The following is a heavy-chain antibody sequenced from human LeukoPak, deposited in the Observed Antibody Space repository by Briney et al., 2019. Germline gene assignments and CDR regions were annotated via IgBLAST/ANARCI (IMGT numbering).Heavy chain of an antibody. J-gene: IGHJ6*02. D-gene: IGHD2-2*02. CDR1: GGTFSSYA. Sequence: GASVKVSCKASGGTFSSYAISWVRQAPGQGLEWMGGIIPIFGTANYAQKFQGRVTITADESTSTAYMELSSLRSEDTAVYYCAREKVVVVPAAISPAFYYYYGMDVWGQGTTVTVSS. CDR2: IIPIFGTA. V-gene: IGHV1-69*13. CDR3: AREKVVVVPAAISPAFYYYYGMDV.